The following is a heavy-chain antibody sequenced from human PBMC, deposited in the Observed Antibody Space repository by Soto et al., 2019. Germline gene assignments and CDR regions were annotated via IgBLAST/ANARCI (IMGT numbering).Heavy chain of an antibody. J-gene: IGHJ5*02. CDR1: GGSFSGYY. CDR2: INHSGST. Sequence: QVQLQQWGAGLLKPSETLSLTCAVYGGSFSGYYWSWIRQPPGKGLERIGEINHSGSTNYNPSLKSRVTISVGTCQTQFSLKLSSATAADTAVYYCAGGRGSGSYRNWFDPCGKGTLVTVSS. V-gene: IGHV4-34*01. CDR3: AGGRGSGSYRNWFDP. D-gene: IGHD3-10*01.